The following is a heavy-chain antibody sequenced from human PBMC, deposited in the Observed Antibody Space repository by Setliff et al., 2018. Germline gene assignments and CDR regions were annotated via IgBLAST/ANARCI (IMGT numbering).Heavy chain of an antibody. CDR2: INPGDGST. D-gene: IGHD1-26*01. J-gene: IGHJ4*02. V-gene: IGHV1-46*01. CDR1: GYTFTTYY. Sequence: VKVSCKASGYTFTTYYMHWVRQAPGQGLEWMGVINPGDGSTTYAQKFQGRVKMTRDTSTNTVYMQLNSLRFEDRAVYYCARALGATITHFDYWGQGTLVTVSS. CDR3: ARALGATITHFDY.